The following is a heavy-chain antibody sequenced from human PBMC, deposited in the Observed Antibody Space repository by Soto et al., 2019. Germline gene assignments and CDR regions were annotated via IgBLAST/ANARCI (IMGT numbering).Heavy chain of an antibody. D-gene: IGHD3-22*01. CDR2: ISGSGGST. CDR3: AKGVYDSSGWYYFDE. CDR1: GFTFSSYA. Sequence: GGSLRLSCAASGFTFSSYAMSWVRQAPGKGLEWVSAISGSGGSTYYADSVKGRFTISRDNSKNTLYLQMNSLRAEDTAVYYCAKGVYDSSGWYYFDEWGQGTLVTVSS. J-gene: IGHJ4*02. V-gene: IGHV3-23*01.